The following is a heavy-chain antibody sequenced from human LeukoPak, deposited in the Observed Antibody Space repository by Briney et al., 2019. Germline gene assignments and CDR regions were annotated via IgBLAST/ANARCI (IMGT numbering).Heavy chain of an antibody. J-gene: IGHJ4*02. Sequence: GGSLRLSCAASGFTFSSYAMSWVRQAPGKGLEWVSAISGSGGSTYYADSVKGRFAISRDNSKNTLYLQMNSLRAEDTAVYYCAKDLVVVPAAFFDYWGQGTLVTVSS. V-gene: IGHV3-23*01. CDR3: AKDLVVVPAAFFDY. CDR1: GFTFSSYA. D-gene: IGHD2-2*01. CDR2: ISGSGGST.